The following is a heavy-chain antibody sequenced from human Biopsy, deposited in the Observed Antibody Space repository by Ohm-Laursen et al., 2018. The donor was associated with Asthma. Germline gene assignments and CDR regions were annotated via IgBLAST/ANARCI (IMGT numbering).Heavy chain of an antibody. Sequence: SSFRLSCAASGFAFNNSSMTWVRQAPGKGLEWVALISYEGSNKHYAESVKGRITISRDNSKNTLYLQMNSLRAEDTAVYYCARSDDMGVWGQGTTVTVSS. CDR3: ARSDDMGV. CDR1: GFAFNNSS. J-gene: IGHJ6*02. V-gene: IGHV3-30*03. CDR2: ISYEGSNK.